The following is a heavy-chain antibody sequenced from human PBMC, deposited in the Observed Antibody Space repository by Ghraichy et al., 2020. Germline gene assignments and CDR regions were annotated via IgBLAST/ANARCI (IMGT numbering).Heavy chain of an antibody. V-gene: IGHV4-59*01. Sequence: SETLSLTCTVSGGSISSYYWSWIRQPPGKGLEWIGYIYYSGSTNYNPSLKSRVTISVDTSKNQFSLKLSSVTAADTAVYYCARGFFRGALANNWFDPWGQGTLVTVSS. CDR1: GGSISSYY. J-gene: IGHJ5*02. D-gene: IGHD3-10*01. CDR2: IYYSGST. CDR3: ARGFFRGALANNWFDP.